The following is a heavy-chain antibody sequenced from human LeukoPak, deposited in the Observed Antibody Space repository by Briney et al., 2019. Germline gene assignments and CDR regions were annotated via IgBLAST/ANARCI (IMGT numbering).Heavy chain of an antibody. CDR3: ARGFEASNDYFDY. CDR2: IYHSGST. D-gene: IGHD6-6*01. J-gene: IGHJ4*02. Sequence: SETLSLTCTVSGYYISSGYYWGWIRQPPGKGLEWIGSIYHSGSTYYNPSLKSRVTISLDTSKNQFSLKLSSVTAADTAVYYCARGFEASNDYFDYWGQGTLVTVSS. CDR1: GYYISSGYY. V-gene: IGHV4-38-2*02.